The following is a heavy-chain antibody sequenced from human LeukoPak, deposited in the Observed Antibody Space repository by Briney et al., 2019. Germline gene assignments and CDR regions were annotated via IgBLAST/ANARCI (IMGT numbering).Heavy chain of an antibody. V-gene: IGHV3-48*01. CDR1: GFTFSSYS. J-gene: IGHJ4*02. CDR3: ARVRKLGIAAAGGYFDY. CDR2: ISSSSSTI. Sequence: PGGSLRLSCAASGFTFSSYSMNWVRQAPGKGLEWVSYISSSSSTIYYADSVKGRFTISRDNAKNSLYLQMNSLRAEDTAVYYCARVRKLGIAAAGGYFDYWGQGTLVTVSS. D-gene: IGHD6-13*01.